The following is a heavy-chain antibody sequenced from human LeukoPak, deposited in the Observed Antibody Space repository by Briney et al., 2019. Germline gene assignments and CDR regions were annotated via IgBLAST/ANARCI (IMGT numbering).Heavy chain of an antibody. D-gene: IGHD3-10*01. V-gene: IGHV3-30*18. J-gene: IGHJ4*02. CDR1: GFTFSSYG. Sequence: PGRSLRLSCAASGFTFSSYGMHWVRQAPGKGLEWVAVISYDGSNKYYADSVKGRFTISRDNSKNTLYLQMNSLRAEDTAVYYCAKDMDVGDYGSGDYFDYCGQGTLVTVSS. CDR3: AKDMDVGDYGSGDYFDY. CDR2: ISYDGSNK.